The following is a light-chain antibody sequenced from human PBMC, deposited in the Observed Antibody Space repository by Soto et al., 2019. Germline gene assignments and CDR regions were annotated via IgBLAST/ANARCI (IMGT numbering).Light chain of an antibody. Sequence: QSALTQPDSVSGSPGQSITISCTGTINDIGGYDFFSWYQQHPGKAPKLIIFEVSNRPSGVSNRFSGSKSGNTASLTISGLQAEDEADYYCSSYTSSSTYVFGTGTKVTVL. V-gene: IGLV2-14*01. CDR3: SSYTSSSTYV. CDR1: INDIGGYDF. J-gene: IGLJ1*01. CDR2: EVS.